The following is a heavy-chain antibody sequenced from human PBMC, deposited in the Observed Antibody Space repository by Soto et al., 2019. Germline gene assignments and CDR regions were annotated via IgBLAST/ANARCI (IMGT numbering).Heavy chain of an antibody. CDR3: ARETGYSSSWYLGHYYYYGMDV. V-gene: IGHV3-33*01. Sequence: QVQLVESGGGVVQPGRSLRLSCAASGFTFSSYGMHWVRQAPGKGLEWVAVIWYDGSNKYYADSVKGRFTISRDNSKNTLYLQMNSLRAEDTAVYYCARETGYSSSWYLGHYYYYGMDVWGQGTTVTVSS. J-gene: IGHJ6*02. CDR2: IWYDGSNK. D-gene: IGHD6-13*01. CDR1: GFTFSSYG.